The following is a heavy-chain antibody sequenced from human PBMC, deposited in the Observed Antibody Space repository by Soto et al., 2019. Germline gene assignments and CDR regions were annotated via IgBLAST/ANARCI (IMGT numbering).Heavy chain of an antibody. CDR1: GGSFSCYY. CDR3: ATGSITMVVPDY. CDR2: INRSGST. V-gene: IGHV4-34*01. Sequence: SETLSLTCAVYGGSFSCYYWSWIRQPPGKGLEWIGEINRSGSTSYNPSLKSRATISVDTSKNQFSLNLNSVTAADTAVYYCATGSITMVVPDYWGQGTLVTVSS. D-gene: IGHD3-22*01. J-gene: IGHJ4*02.